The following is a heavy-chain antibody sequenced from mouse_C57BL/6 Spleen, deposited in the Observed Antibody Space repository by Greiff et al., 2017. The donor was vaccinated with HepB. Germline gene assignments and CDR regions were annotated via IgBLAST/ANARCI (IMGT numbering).Heavy chain of an antibody. D-gene: IGHD2-4*01. V-gene: IGHV1-69*01. CDR3: ARSDSPLGLRRGTFDY. Sequence: QVQLQQSGAELVMPGASVKLSCKASGYTFTSYWMHWVKQRPGQGLEWIGEIDPSDSYTNYNQKFKGKSTLTVDKSSSTAYMQLSSLTSEDSAVYYCARSDSPLGLRRGTFDYWGQGTTLTVSS. CDR1: GYTFTSYW. CDR2: IDPSDSYT. J-gene: IGHJ2*01.